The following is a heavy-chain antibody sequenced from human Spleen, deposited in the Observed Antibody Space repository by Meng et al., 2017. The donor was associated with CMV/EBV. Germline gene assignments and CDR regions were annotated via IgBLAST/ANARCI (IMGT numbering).Heavy chain of an antibody. CDR3: ARDQGRVVVVPAAMLNY. J-gene: IGHJ4*02. D-gene: IGHD2-2*01. CDR1: GFTFNRCS. Sequence: GESLKISCAASGFTFNRCSIHWVRQAPGKGLEWVAVISYDGSNKYYADSVKGRFTISRDNSKNTLYLQMNSLRAEDTAVYYCARDQGRVVVVPAAMLNYWGQGTLVTVSS. V-gene: IGHV3-30*04. CDR2: ISYDGSNK.